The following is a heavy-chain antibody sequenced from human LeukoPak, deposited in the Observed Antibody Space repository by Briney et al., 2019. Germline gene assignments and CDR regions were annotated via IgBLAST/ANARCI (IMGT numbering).Heavy chain of an antibody. J-gene: IGHJ3*02. CDR3: ARDMFGGDAFDI. CDR2: ISSSSSYI. Sequence: GGSLRLSCAASGFTFSSYSMNWVRQAAGKGLEWVSSISSSSSYIYYADSVKGRFTISRDNAKNSLYLQMNSLRAEDTAVYYCARDMFGGDAFDIWGQGTMVTVSS. D-gene: IGHD3-10*02. V-gene: IGHV3-21*01. CDR1: GFTFSSYS.